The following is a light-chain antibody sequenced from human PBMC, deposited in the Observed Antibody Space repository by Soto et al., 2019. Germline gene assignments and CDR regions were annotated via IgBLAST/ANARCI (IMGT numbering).Light chain of an antibody. V-gene: IGKV1-27*01. CDR1: QDISNY. J-gene: IGKJ4*01. CDR3: QKYNSAPHT. Sequence: DIKMTQSPSSLSASVGDRVTITCRTSQDISNYLAWYQQKPGKVPKLLIYAASTLQSAVPSRFSGGGSGTDFSLTISSLQPEDVATYYCQKYNSAPHTFGGGTKVEIQ. CDR2: AAS.